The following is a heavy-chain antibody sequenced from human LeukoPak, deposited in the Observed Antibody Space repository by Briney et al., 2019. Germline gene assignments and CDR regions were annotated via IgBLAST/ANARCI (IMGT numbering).Heavy chain of an antibody. Sequence: GGSLRLSCAASGFTFTNYWMHWVRQAPGMGLVWVSRLPPDELGIIYADSVKGRFTVSRDNAKNTVYLQMNNLRVDDTAMYYCARGGRGDYFDYWGQGTLVTVSS. D-gene: IGHD3-10*01. CDR1: GFTFTNYW. CDR3: ARGGRGDYFDY. V-gene: IGHV3-74*01. J-gene: IGHJ4*02. CDR2: LPPDELGI.